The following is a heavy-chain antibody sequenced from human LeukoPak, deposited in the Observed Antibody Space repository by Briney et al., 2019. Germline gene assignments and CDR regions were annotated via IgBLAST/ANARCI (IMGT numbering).Heavy chain of an antibody. V-gene: IGHV4-34*01. CDR1: GGSFSGYY. CDR2: INHSGST. Sequence: PSETLSLTCAVYGGSFSGYYWSWIRQPPGKGLEWIGEINHSGSTNYNLSLKSRVTISVDTSKNQFSLKLSSVTAADTAVYYCARVKQQLVRGRYFQHWGQGTLVTVSS. J-gene: IGHJ1*01. CDR3: ARVKQQLVRGRYFQH. D-gene: IGHD6-13*01.